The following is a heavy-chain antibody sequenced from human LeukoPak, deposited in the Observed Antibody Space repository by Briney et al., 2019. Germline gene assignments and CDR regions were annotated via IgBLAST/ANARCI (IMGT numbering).Heavy chain of an antibody. V-gene: IGHV5-51*01. CDR3: ARSGEAVGTPFDC. CDR2: IYPGDSDT. D-gene: IGHD6-13*01. CDR1: GYSFTTYW. Sequence: GESLKISCKGSGYSFTTYWIGWVRQMPGKGLEWVGIIYPGDSDTRYSPSFQGQVTMSADKSISTGYLQWSSLKASDTAMYYCARSGEAVGTPFDCWGQGTLVTVSS. J-gene: IGHJ4*02.